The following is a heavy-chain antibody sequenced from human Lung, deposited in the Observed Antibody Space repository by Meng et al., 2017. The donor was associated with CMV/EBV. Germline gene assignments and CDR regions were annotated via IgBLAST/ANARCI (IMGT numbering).Heavy chain of an antibody. V-gene: IGHV4-30-4*01. Sequence: VSGGSISSGDYYWSWIRQPPGKGLEWIGYIYYSGSTYYNPSLTSRVTISVDTSKNQFSLKLSSVTAADTAVYYCARETHGSGSYYDYWGQGTLVTVSS. CDR2: IYYSGST. J-gene: IGHJ4*02. D-gene: IGHD3-10*01. CDR1: GGSISSGDYY. CDR3: ARETHGSGSYYDY.